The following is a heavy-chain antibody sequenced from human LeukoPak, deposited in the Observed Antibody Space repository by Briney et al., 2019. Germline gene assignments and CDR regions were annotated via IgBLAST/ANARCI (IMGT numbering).Heavy chain of an antibody. CDR2: IYYSGST. CDR3: ARTPGSWQFNK. Sequence: SETLSLTCTVSGDSISSYYWSWIRQPPGKGLEWIGYIYYSGSTNYIPSLKSRVTILVDTSNNQFSLKLSSVTAADTAVYYCARTPGSWQFNKWGQGTLVTVSS. J-gene: IGHJ4*02. CDR1: GDSISSYY. D-gene: IGHD1-14*01. V-gene: IGHV4-59*01.